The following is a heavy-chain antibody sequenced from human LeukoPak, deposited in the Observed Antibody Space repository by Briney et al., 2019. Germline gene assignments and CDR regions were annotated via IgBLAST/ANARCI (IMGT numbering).Heavy chain of an antibody. J-gene: IGHJ6*02. CDR1: GGTFSSYA. CDR3: ASGSRVVATYYYYYGMDV. CDR2: IIPIFGTA. V-gene: IGHV1-69*13. D-gene: IGHD2-15*01. Sequence: GASVKVSCKASGGTFSSYAISWVRQAPGQGLEWMGGIIPIFGTANYAQKFQGRVTITADESTSTAYMELSSLRSEDTAVYYCASGSRVVATYYYYYGMDVWGQGTTVTVSS.